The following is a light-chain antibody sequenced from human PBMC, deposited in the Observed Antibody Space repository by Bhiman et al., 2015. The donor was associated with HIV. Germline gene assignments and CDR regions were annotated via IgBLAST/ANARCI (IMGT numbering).Light chain of an antibody. J-gene: IGLJ1*01. CDR1: SNDVGGYNH. V-gene: IGLV2-14*03. Sequence: QSALTQPASVSGSPGQSITISCTGTSNDVGGYNHVSWYQQHPGKAPKLMIYDVSNRPSGVSNRFSGSKSGNTASLTISGLQAEDEADYYCSSLTSSLSYVFGIGTNVTVL. CDR3: SSLTSSLSYV. CDR2: DVS.